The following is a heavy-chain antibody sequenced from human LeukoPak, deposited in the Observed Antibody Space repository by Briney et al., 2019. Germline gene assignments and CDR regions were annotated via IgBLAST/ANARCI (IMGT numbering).Heavy chain of an antibody. CDR3: VSAEYGSGTHSNIALLAA. CDR2: ISSNSTYK. Sequence: PGGSLRLSCAASGFSFSSSSMNWVRQAPGRGLEWVSSISSNSTYKYYADSMKGRFTISRDNAKNSLYLQMNSLRVEDTAVYYCVSAEYGSGTHSNIALLAAWGKGTLVTVSS. V-gene: IGHV3-21*01. D-gene: IGHD3-10*01. CDR1: GFSFSSSS. J-gene: IGHJ5*02.